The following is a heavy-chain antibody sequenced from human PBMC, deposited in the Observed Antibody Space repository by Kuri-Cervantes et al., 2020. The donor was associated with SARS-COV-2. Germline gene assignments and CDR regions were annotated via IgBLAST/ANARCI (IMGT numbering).Heavy chain of an antibody. D-gene: IGHD2-21*01. CDR1: GFTFSSYS. J-gene: IGHJ3*02. CDR2: ISTSSAYI. Sequence: GGSLRLSCAASGFTFSSYSMNWVRQAPGKGLEWVSYISTSSAYIYHGDSVKGRFIISRDNAKNSLYPQMTSLRAEDTAVYYCAREIEGFDIWGQGTMVTVSS. CDR3: AREIEGFDI. V-gene: IGHV3-21*01.